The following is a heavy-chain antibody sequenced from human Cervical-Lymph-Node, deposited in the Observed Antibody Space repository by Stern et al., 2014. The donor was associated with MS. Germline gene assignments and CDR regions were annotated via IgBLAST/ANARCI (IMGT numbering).Heavy chain of an antibody. CDR1: GGTFSNYA. Sequence: QVQLVQSGAEVKKRGSSVKVSCKASGGTFSNYAITWVRQAPGQGLEWMGGIIPIFGTATYAQKFQGRVTITADASTSTAYMELSSLRSEDTAVYYCARSGGDDSGSYFDYWGQGTLVTVSS. V-gene: IGHV1-69*01. J-gene: IGHJ4*02. CDR3: ARSGGDDSGSYFDY. CDR2: IIPIFGTA. D-gene: IGHD3-22*01.